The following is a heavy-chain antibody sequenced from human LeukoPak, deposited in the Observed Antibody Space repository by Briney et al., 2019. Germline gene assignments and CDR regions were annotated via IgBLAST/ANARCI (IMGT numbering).Heavy chain of an antibody. CDR1: GYTLTELS. V-gene: IGHV1-24*01. CDR3: ATTLICSGGSCINDAFDI. CDR2: FDPEDGET. Sequence: ASVKVSCKVSGYTLTELSMHWVRQAPGKGLEWMGGFDPEDGETIYAQKFQGRVTMTEDTSTDTAYMELSSLRSEDTAVYYCATTLICSGGSCINDAFDIWGQGTIVTVSS. D-gene: IGHD2-15*01. J-gene: IGHJ3*02.